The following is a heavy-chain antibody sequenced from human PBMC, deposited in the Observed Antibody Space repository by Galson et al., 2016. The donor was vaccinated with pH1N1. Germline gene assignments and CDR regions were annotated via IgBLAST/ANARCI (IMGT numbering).Heavy chain of an antibody. CDR1: GFTVSSNY. D-gene: IGHD4-17*01. CDR2: IYSDPGT. J-gene: IGHJ4*02. CDR3: ARTNPFDGDLRYFDY. Sequence: SLRLSCAASGFTVSSNYMSWVRQAPGKGLEWVSVIYSDPGTYYADSVKGRFTISRDNSKNTLYLQMNTLRAEDTAVYYCARTNPFDGDLRYFDYWGQGILVTVSS. V-gene: IGHV3-53*01.